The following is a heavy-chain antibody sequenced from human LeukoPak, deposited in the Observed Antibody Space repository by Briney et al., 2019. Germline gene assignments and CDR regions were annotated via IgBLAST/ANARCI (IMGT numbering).Heavy chain of an antibody. D-gene: IGHD3-10*01. CDR3: ARENEPHYYGSGSYGDY. J-gene: IGHJ4*02. CDR2: IYYSGST. V-gene: IGHV4-31*03. CDR1: GGSISDAAYY. Sequence: SSETLSLTCTVSGGSISDAAYYWSWIRQYPGEGLEWIGYIYYSGSTSYNPSLKSRVTISVDASKKQFSLKLTSVTAADTAVYYCARENEPHYYGSGSYGDYWGQGTLVTVSS.